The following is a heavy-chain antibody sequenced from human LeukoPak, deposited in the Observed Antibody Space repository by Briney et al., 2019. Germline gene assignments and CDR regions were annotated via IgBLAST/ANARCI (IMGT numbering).Heavy chain of an antibody. CDR3: ASPFYYGSGSYRGRPAPAYFDY. V-gene: IGHV4-39*01. J-gene: IGHJ4*02. CDR1: GGSISSSSHY. CDR2: IYYSGST. Sequence: SETLSLTCTVSGGSISSSSHYWGWIRQPPGKGREWIGSIYYSGSTYYNPSLKSRVTISVDTSKNQFSLKPSSVTAADTSVYYCASPFYYGSGSYRGRPAPAYFDYWGQGTLVTVSS. D-gene: IGHD3-10*01.